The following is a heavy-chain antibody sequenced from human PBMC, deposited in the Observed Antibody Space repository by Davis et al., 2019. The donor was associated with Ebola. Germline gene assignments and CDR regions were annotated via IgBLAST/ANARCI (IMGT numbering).Heavy chain of an antibody. CDR3: ARETTTMTTLFFYGMDV. D-gene: IGHD4-17*01. J-gene: IGHJ6*02. Sequence: GESLKISCAASGFTFSSYGMHWVRQAPGKGLEWVAVISYDGSNKYYADSVKGRFTISRDNSKNTLYLQMNSLRAEDTAVYYCARETTTMTTLFFYGMDVWGQGTTVTVSS. V-gene: IGHV3-30*03. CDR2: ISYDGSNK. CDR1: GFTFSSYG.